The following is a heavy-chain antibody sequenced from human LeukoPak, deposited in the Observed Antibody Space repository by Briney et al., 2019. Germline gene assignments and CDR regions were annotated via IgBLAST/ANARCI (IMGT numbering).Heavy chain of an antibody. CDR3: ASDSGYDLKIFGGYYFDY. D-gene: IGHD5-12*01. J-gene: IGHJ4*02. CDR1: GFTFSSYW. Sequence: SGGSLSLSCAASGFTFSSYWMSWVRQAPGKGLEWVANIKQDGSEKYYVDSVKGRFTISRDNAKNSLYLQMNSLRAEDTAVYYCASDSGYDLKIFGGYYFDYWGQGTLVTVSS. CDR2: IKQDGSEK. V-gene: IGHV3-7*01.